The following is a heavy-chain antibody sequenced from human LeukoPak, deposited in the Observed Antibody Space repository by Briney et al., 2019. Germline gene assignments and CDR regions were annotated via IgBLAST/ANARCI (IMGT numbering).Heavy chain of an antibody. CDR2: IYYSGST. CDR1: GGSVSSGSYY. V-gene: IGHV4-61*01. J-gene: IGHJ3*02. CDR3: ARDGRFGDPYCSSTSCPYDAFDI. Sequence: SETLSLTCTVSGGSVSSGSYYWSWIRQPPGKGLEWIGYIYYSGSTSYNPSLKSRVTISVDTSKNQFSLKLSSVTAADTAVYYCARDGRFGDPYCSSTSCPYDAFDIWGQGTMVTVSS. D-gene: IGHD2-2*01.